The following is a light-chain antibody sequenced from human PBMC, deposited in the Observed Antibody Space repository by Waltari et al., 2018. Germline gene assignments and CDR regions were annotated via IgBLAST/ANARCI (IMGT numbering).Light chain of an antibody. CDR3: QQASRGPLT. CDR1: QSTGRY. J-gene: IGKJ1*01. V-gene: IGKV1-39*01. Sequence: DIQMTQDPSSLSVSIGDRVTITCRASQSTGRYLSWYQQKSGRAPKLLISFASSLESGVPSRFSGTGSGTDSTLTINSLQPEDIGTYYCQQASRGPLTFGQGT. CDR2: FAS.